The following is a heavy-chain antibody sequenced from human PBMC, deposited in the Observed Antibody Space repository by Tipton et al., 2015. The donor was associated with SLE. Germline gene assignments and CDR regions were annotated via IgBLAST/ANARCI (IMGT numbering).Heavy chain of an antibody. J-gene: IGHJ6*02. CDR1: GFTFSSYD. D-gene: IGHD3-3*01. CDR2: IRYDGSSE. V-gene: IGHV3-30*02. CDR3: AKHGVYGMDV. Sequence: QLVQSGGGVVQPGGSLTLSCAATGFTFSSYDMDWVRQTPGKGLEWVAFIRYDGSSEYYADSVKGRFTIGRDKSKKTLYLQMNSLRPVDTAVYYCAKHGVYGMDVWGRGTAVTVSS.